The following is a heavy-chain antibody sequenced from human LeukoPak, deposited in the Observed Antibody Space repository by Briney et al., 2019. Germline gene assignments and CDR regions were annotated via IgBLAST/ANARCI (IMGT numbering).Heavy chain of an antibody. CDR2: INYGGHI. V-gene: IGHV4-39*07. CDR1: GGSMRSHSFY. J-gene: IGHJ5*02. D-gene: IGHD3-9*01. CDR3: ARTHFDSLGWFDP. Sequence: PSETLSLTCTVSGGSMRSHSFYWGWIRQSPGKGLEWIANINYGGHIYYNPSVKSRVTLSVDVSKNRFSLNLTSVTAADTALYFCARTHFDSLGWFDPWGQGIQVIVSS.